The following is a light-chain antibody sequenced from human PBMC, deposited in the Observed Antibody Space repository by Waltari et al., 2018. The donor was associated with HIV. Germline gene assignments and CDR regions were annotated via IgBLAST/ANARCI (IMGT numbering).Light chain of an antibody. CDR2: KDN. Sequence: SYDLTQPHSVSVSPGQTARIACSGDELPKHYSYWYQQRPGQAPVLLISKDNERPSGIPERFSGSSSGTTVTLTITGVQADDEADYWCQSADSSGAWVFGGGTKLTVL. V-gene: IGLV3-25*03. J-gene: IGLJ3*02. CDR3: QSADSSGAWV. CDR1: ELPKHY.